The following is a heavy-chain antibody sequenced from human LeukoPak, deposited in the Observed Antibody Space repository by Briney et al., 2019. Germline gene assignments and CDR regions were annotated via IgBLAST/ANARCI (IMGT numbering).Heavy chain of an antibody. CDR1: GGSLSGYY. D-gene: IGHD6-13*01. CDR2: INHSGST. Sequence: SETLSLTCAVYGGSLSGYYWSWIRQPPGKGLEWIGEINHSGSTNYNPSLKSRVTISVDTSKNQFSLKLSSVTAADTAVYYCARYSSSSQYDYWGQGTLVTVSS. CDR3: ARYSSSSQYDY. J-gene: IGHJ4*02. V-gene: IGHV4-34*01.